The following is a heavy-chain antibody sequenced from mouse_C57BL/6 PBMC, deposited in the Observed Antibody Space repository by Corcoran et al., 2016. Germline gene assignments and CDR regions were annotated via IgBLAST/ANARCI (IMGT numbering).Heavy chain of an antibody. Sequence: QVTLKESGPGILQSSQTLSLTCSFSGFSLSTSGMGVSWIRQPSGKGLEWLAHIYWDDDKRYNPSLKSRLTISKDTSRNQVFLKITSVDTADTATYYCARWRYYGSSYDYYAMDYWGQGTSVTVSS. CDR3: ARWRYYGSSYDYYAMDY. V-gene: IGHV8-12*01. CDR2: IYWDDDK. D-gene: IGHD1-1*01. J-gene: IGHJ4*01. CDR1: GFSLSTSGMG.